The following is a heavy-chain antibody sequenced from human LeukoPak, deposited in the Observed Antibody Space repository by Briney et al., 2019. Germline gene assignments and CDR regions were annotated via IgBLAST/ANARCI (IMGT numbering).Heavy chain of an antibody. J-gene: IGHJ3*02. Sequence: SETLSLTCTASGGSNSNYYWSWIRQPPGKGLEWIGFIYNSVRTNYNPSLESRVTMSVDTSKNQFSLKLSSVTAADTAVYYCARLGGTGPLAAFDIWGQGTMVTVPS. V-gene: IGHV4-59*01. CDR3: ARLGGTGPLAAFDI. D-gene: IGHD2-8*02. CDR1: GGSNSNYY. CDR2: IYNSVRT.